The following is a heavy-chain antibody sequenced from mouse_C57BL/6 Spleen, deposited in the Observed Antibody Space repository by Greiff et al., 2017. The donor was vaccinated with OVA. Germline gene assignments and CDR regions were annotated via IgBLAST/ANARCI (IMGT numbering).Heavy chain of an antibody. Sequence: QVQLQQSGPGLVQPSQCLSITCTVSGFSFTSYGVHWVRQSPGKGLEWLGVIWSGGSTDYTAAFISILSISKYNSKRQGFFKMNSLQADDTAIYYCARKPSKWEDYLDYWGQGTTLTVSS. CDR2: IWSGGST. D-gene: IGHD4-1*01. CDR1: GFSFTSYG. CDR3: ARKPSKWEDYLDY. V-gene: IGHV2-2*01. J-gene: IGHJ2*01.